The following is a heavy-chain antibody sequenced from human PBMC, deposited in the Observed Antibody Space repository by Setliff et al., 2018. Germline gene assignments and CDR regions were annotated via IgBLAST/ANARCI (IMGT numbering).Heavy chain of an antibody. Sequence: SVKVSCKASGGTFSSYGISWVRQAPGQGLEWMGGTIPIFGTTDYAQRFRGRVTIITDESTSTAFMQLSGLRSEDTAVYYCVREGVDSRSSTDYRYYMDVWGKGTTVTSP. CDR3: VREGVDSRSSTDYRYYMDV. V-gene: IGHV1-69*05. CDR1: GGTFSSYG. J-gene: IGHJ6*03. CDR2: TIPIFGTT. D-gene: IGHD3-22*01.